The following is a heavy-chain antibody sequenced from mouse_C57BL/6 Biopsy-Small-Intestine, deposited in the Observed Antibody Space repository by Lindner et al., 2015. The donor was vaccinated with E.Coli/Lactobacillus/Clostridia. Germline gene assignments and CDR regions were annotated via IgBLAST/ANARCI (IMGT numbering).Heavy chain of an antibody. CDR1: GYAFSSSW. CDR3: ARTPITTIEGDY. J-gene: IGHJ2*01. Sequence: VQLQESGPELVKPGASVKISCKASGYAFSSSWMNWVKQRPGEGLEWIGRIYPGDGDSNYNGKFKGKATLTADKSSTTAYMQLSSLTSEDSAVYFCARTPITTIEGDYWGQGTTLTVSS. CDR2: IYPGDGDS. D-gene: IGHD1-1*01. V-gene: IGHV1-82*01.